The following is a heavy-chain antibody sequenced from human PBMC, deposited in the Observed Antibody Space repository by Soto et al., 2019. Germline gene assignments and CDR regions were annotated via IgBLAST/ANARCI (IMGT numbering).Heavy chain of an antibody. V-gene: IGHV4-30-4*01. CDR3: ARIGLTTALL. J-gene: IGHJ4*02. D-gene: IGHD4-17*01. Sequence: QVQLQESGPGLVKPSQTLSLTCTVSGGSLNSGDYYWSWIRQPPGKGLEWIGYIYYSGSTYYNPPLRSRVTISIDTSKNHFFLNLSSVTAADTAVYYCARIGLTTALLWGQGTLVTVSS. CDR1: GGSLNSGDYY. CDR2: IYYSGST.